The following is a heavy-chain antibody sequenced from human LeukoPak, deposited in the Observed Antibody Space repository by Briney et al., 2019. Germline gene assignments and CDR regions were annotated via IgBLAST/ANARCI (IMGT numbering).Heavy chain of an antibody. J-gene: IGHJ4*02. CDR3: ARVKKGPRLVPFDY. Sequence: SETLSLTCAVYGGSFSGYYWSWIRQPPGKGLERIGEINHSGSTNYNPSLKSRVTISVDTSKNQFSLKLSSVTAADTAVYYCARVKKGPRLVPFDYWGQGTLVTVYS. D-gene: IGHD3-22*01. V-gene: IGHV4-34*01. CDR1: GGSFSGYY. CDR2: INHSGST.